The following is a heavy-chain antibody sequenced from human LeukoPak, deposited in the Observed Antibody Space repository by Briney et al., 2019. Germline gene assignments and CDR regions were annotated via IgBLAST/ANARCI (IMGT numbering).Heavy chain of an antibody. J-gene: IGHJ4*02. V-gene: IGHV3-66*02. CDR3: AKDSLRERIVGSTTRGVNDY. Sequence: GGSLRLSCAASGFTVSSNYMSWVRQAPGKGLEWVSVIYSGGSTYYADSVKGRFTISRDSSKNTLYLQMNSLRGEDTAVYYCAKDSLRERIVGSTTRGVNDYWGQGTLVTVSS. CDR1: GFTVSSNY. D-gene: IGHD1-26*01. CDR2: IYSGGST.